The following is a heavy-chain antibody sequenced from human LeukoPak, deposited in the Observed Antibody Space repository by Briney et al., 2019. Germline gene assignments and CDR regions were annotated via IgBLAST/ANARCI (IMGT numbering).Heavy chain of an antibody. CDR1: GGSISSYY. J-gene: IGHJ4*02. CDR2: IYYSRST. D-gene: IGHD3-10*01. Sequence: SETLSLTCTVSGGSISSYYWSWIRQPPGKGLEWIGYIYYSRSTNYNPSLKSRVTISVDTSKNQFSLKLSSVTAADTAVYYCARGRGSPDFDYWGQGTLVTVSS. V-gene: IGHV4-59*01. CDR3: ARGRGSPDFDY.